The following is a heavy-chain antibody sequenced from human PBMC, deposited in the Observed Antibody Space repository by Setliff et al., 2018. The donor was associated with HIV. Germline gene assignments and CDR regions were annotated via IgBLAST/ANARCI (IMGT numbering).Heavy chain of an antibody. D-gene: IGHD6-19*01. V-gene: IGHV4-39*01. CDR3: ARHPSSYSSGWFYSDY. Sequence: SLTCNVSGGSISTNRDHWGWIRQPPGKGLEWIGSISYSGNTYYHPSLQSRVTISVDTSKNQFSLKLSSVTAADTAVYYCARHPSSYSSGWFYSDYWGQGTLVTVSS. CDR1: GGSISTNRDH. CDR2: ISYSGNT. J-gene: IGHJ4*02.